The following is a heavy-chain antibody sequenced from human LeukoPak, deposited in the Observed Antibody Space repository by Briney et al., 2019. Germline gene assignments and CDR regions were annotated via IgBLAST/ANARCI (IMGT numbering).Heavy chain of an antibody. CDR2: IDSSGSKT. CDR3: TVIAVTGTAGAFDY. V-gene: IGHV3-74*01. CDR1: GLILTNYA. Sequence: GASLTLSCAASGLILTNYAVSWVRHAQGKGRVWASRIDSSGSKTDYADSVKGRFTIYRDNAKKTVYPHMNSLRAEDTALYYCTVIAVTGTAGAFDYWGQGTLVTVSS. D-gene: IGHD6-19*01. J-gene: IGHJ4*02.